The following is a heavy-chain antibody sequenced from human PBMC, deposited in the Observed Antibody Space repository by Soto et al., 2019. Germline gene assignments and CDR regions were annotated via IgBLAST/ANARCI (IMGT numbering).Heavy chain of an antibody. CDR1: GYTFTGYY. V-gene: IGHV1-2*04. CDR2: INPNSGGT. Sequence: ASVKVSCKASGYTFTGYYMHWVRQAPGQGLEWMGWINPNSGGTNYAQKFQGWVTMTRDTSISTAYMELSRLRSDDTAVYYCARDRAEQWLVLGPYYYYYGMDVWGQGTTVTVS. D-gene: IGHD6-19*01. CDR3: ARDRAEQWLVLGPYYYYYGMDV. J-gene: IGHJ6*02.